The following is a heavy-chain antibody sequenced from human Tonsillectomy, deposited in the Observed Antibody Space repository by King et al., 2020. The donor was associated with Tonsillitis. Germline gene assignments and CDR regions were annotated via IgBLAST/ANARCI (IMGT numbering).Heavy chain of an antibody. V-gene: IGHV3-11*01. J-gene: IGHJ6*02. Sequence: EQLVQSGGGLVKPRGSLRLSCAASGFTFSDYYMSWIRQTPGKGLEWVSYISSSANTIYYADSVKGRFTISRDNAKNSLYLQMNSLRAEDTAVYYCARGILAYYYYGMDVWGQGTTVTVSS. D-gene: IGHD5-12*01. CDR1: GFTFSDYY. CDR3: ARGILAYYYYGMDV. CDR2: ISSSANTI.